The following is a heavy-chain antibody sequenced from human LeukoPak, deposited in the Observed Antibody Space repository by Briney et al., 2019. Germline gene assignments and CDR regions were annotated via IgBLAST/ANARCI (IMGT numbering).Heavy chain of an antibody. Sequence: GGSLRLSCAASGFTFTNAWMGWVRQAPEKGLEWVGRIKSKTDGGTTDYAAPVKGRFAISRDDSKNTLYLQMNSLRAEDTAVYYCAKDGIPAARVHYYYYMDVWGKGTTVTVSS. CDR3: AKDGIPAARVHYYYYMDV. J-gene: IGHJ6*03. CDR2: IKSKTDGGTT. CDR1: GFTFTNAW. V-gene: IGHV3-15*01. D-gene: IGHD2-2*01.